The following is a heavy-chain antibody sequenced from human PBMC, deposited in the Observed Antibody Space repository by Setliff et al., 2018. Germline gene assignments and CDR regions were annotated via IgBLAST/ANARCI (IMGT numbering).Heavy chain of an antibody. D-gene: IGHD7-27*01. J-gene: IGHJ4*03. CDR1: GYSFTLYA. Sequence: ASVKVSCKASGYSFTLYAMHWMRQAPGQRLEWMGWMNIDNGKTEYSPEFQERVTFTRDTLAETAYMELRSLRSDDTAVYYCARGVPELGTDWGQGTMVTVSS. CDR3: ARGVPELGTD. CDR2: MNIDNGKT. V-gene: IGHV1-3*04.